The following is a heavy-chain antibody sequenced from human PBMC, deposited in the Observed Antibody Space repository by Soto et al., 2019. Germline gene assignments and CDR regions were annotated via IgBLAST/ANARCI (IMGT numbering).Heavy chain of an antibody. D-gene: IGHD3-22*01. CDR1: GDSISSGGYY. V-gene: IGHV4-31*02. Sequence: PSETLSLTCTVSGDSISSGGYYWSWIRRHPGKGLEWIGYIYYSGGTYYNPSLKSRVTISVDTSKNQFSLKLNSVTAADTAVYYCAREYYYDSSGYRGYYFDYWGQGTLVTVS. J-gene: IGHJ4*02. CDR3: AREYYYDSSGYRGYYFDY. CDR2: IYYSGGT.